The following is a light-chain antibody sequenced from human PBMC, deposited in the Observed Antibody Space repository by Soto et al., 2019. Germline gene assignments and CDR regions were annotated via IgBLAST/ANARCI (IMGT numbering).Light chain of an antibody. CDR2: GAS. CDR1: QSVSSN. CDR3: QQRSNWRVT. V-gene: IGKV3-15*01. Sequence: EIVFTQSPCTLSLSPGERATLSCRASQSVSSNLAWYQQKPGQAPRLLIYGASTRATGIPARFSGSGSGTEFTLTISSLQSEDFAVYYCQQRSNWRVTFGGGTKVDIK. J-gene: IGKJ4*01.